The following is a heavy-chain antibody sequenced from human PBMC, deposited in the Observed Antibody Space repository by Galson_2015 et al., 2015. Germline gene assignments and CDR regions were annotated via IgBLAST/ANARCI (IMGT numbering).Heavy chain of an antibody. D-gene: IGHD3-3*01. J-gene: IGHJ6*02. V-gene: IGHV1-18*01. CDR2: ISAYNGNT. Sequence: SVKVSCKASGYTFTSYGISWVRQAPGRGLEWMGWISAYNGNTNYAQKLQGRVTMTTDTSTSTAYMELRSLRSDDTAVYYCARDTRGDFWSGYYTWVYGMDVWGQGTTVTVSS. CDR3: ARDTRGDFWSGYYTWVYGMDV. CDR1: GYTFTSYG.